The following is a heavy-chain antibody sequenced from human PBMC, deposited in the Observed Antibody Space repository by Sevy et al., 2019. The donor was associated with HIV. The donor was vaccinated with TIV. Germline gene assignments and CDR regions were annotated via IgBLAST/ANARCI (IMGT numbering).Heavy chain of an antibody. Sequence: GGSLRLSCAASGFTFSSYWMSWVRQAPGKGLEWVANIKQDGSEKYYVDSVKGRLTISRDNAKNSLYLQMNSLGAEDTAVYYCARGSTVRGYCSSTSCYPAYYGMDVWGQGTTVTVSS. V-gene: IGHV3-7*01. CDR3: ARGSTVRGYCSSTSCYPAYYGMDV. J-gene: IGHJ6*02. D-gene: IGHD2-2*01. CDR2: IKQDGSEK. CDR1: GFTFSSYW.